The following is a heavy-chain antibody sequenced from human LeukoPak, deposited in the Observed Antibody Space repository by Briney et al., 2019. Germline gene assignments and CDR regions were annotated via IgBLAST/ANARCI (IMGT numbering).Heavy chain of an antibody. J-gene: IGHJ4*02. CDR3: ASLNGRVFDY. CDR2: VSHSVTP. D-gene: IGHD1-26*01. V-gene: IGHV4-38-2*01. CDR1: GYSNSSGYY. Sequence: SETLSLTCGVSGYSNSSGYYWGWMRQPPGKGLEWIGSVSHSVTPYYNPSLKSRLTISVDTSENQFSLKLTSVTAADTAVYYCASLNGRVFDYWGQGTLVTFSS.